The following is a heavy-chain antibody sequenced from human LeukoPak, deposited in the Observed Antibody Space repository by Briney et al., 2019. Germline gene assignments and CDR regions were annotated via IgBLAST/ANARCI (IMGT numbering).Heavy chain of an antibody. CDR3: ARDKGGRKYYYYGMDV. V-gene: IGHV5-51*01. Sequence: GESLKISCKGSGYSFTSYWIGWVRQMPGKGLEWMGIIYPGDSDTRYSPSFQGQVTISADKSISTAYLQWSSLKASDTAMYYCARDKGGRKYYYYGMDVWGQGTTVTVSS. CDR1: GYSFTSYW. CDR2: IYPGDSDT. J-gene: IGHJ6*02.